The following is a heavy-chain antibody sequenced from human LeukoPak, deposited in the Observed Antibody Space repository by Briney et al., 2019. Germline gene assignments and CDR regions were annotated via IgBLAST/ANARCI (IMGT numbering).Heavy chain of an antibody. J-gene: IGHJ3*02. CDR3: ARARSGPYGSGSLDAFDI. Sequence: SVKVSCKASGGTFSSYPISWARQAPGQGLEWIGGIIPMFDTADFAQKFQGRVTITADTSTSTAYMQLSSLRSEDTAVYYCARARSGPYGSGSLDAFDIWGQGTMVTVSS. CDR1: GGTFSSYP. D-gene: IGHD3-10*01. V-gene: IGHV1-69*06. CDR2: IIPMFDTA.